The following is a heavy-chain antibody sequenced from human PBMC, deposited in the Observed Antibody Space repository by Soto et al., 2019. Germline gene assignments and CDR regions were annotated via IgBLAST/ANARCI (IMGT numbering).Heavy chain of an antibody. V-gene: IGHV4-59*01. J-gene: IGHJ5*02. D-gene: IGHD3-10*01. CDR2: IYYSGST. CDR3: ARDWGAQPMVRGNLKGWFDP. CDR1: GGSISSYY. Sequence: PSETLSLTCTVSGGSISSYYWSWIRKPQGKGLEWIGYIYYSGSTNYNPTLKSRVNISVDKFKIQFSLKLGSVTAADSAVYYCARDWGAQPMVRGNLKGWFDPWGQGTLVTVSS.